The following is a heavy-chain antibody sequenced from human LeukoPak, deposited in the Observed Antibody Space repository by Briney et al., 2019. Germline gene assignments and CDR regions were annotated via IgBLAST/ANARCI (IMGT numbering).Heavy chain of an antibody. J-gene: IGHJ5*02. V-gene: IGHV6-1*01. Sequence: SQTLSLTCAIFGDSVSSNSAAWNWIRQSPSRGLEWLGRTYYRSKWYNDYAESGKSRITINPDTSKNQFSLQLNSVTPDDTAVYFCARSHGGSSNWFDPWGQGTLVTVSS. CDR1: GDSVSSNSAA. D-gene: IGHD2-15*01. CDR3: ARSHGGSSNWFDP. CDR2: TYYRSKWYN.